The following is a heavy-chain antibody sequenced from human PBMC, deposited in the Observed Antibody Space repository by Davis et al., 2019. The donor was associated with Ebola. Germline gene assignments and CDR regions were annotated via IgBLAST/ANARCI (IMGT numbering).Heavy chain of an antibody. CDR2: IYHSGST. D-gene: IGHD3-16*01. V-gene: IGHV4-4*02. Sequence: SETLSLTCAVSGGVSSSSKWWSWVRQPPGKGLEWIGGIYHSGSTNYNPSLKSRVTISVDKSKNQFSLKLSSVTAADTAVYYCARSMITFGGVINWGQGTLVTVSS. J-gene: IGHJ4*02. CDR1: GGVSSSSKW. CDR3: ARSMITFGGVIN.